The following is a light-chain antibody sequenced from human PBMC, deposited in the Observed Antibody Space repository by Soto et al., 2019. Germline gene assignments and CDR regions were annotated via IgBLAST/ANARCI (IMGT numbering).Light chain of an antibody. CDR1: SSDVGSYNL. V-gene: IGLV2-23*01. CDR2: EGS. J-gene: IGLJ2*01. Sequence: QSALTQPASVSGSPGQSITISCTGTSSDVGSYNLVSWYQQHPGKAPKLMIYEGSKRPSGVSNRFSGSKSRNTASLTVSGLQAEDEADYYCCSYAGTSTSVVFGGGTKLTVL. CDR3: CSYAGTSTSVV.